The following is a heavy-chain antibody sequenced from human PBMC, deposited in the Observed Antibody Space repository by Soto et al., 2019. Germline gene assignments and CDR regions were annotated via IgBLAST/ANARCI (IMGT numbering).Heavy chain of an antibody. CDR3: AKGLPYDILTGYLDY. J-gene: IGHJ4*02. V-gene: IGHV3-48*01. D-gene: IGHD3-9*01. CDR2: ITKSSRTI. CDR1: GFTFSTYS. Sequence: PGGSLRLSCAASGFTFSTYSMNWVRQAPGKGLEWISYITKSSRTIYYADSVKGRFTISRDNSKNTLYLQMNSLRAEDTAVYYCAKGLPYDILTGYLDYWGQGTLVTVSS.